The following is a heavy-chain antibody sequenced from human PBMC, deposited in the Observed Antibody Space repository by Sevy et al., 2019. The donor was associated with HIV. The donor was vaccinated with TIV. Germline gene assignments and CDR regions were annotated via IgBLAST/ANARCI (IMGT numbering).Heavy chain of an antibody. CDR2: ISSDGRT. CDR1: GFTVSRNY. CDR3: AGWSSAWTLFDY. V-gene: IGHV3-66*01. J-gene: IGHJ4*02. D-gene: IGHD6-19*01. Sequence: GGSLRLSCAASGFTVSRNYMSWVRQGPGKGLEWVSVISSDGRTFYSDAVKDSFTISRDNSKNTLYVQMNSLRVEDTAVYYCAGWSSAWTLFDYWGQGTLVTVSS.